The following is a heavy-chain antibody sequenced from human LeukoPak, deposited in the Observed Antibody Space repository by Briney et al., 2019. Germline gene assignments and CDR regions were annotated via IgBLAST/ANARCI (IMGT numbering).Heavy chain of an antibody. CDR1: GFTFSSYS. CDR3: ARDLTYCGGDCFHWFDP. D-gene: IGHD2-21*02. V-gene: IGHV3-21*01. CDR2: ISSSSSYI. Sequence: GGSLRLSCAASGFTFSSYSRNWVRQAPGKGLEWVSSISSSSSYIYYADSVKGRFTISRDNAKNSLYLQMNSLRAEDTAVYYCARDLTYCGGDCFHWFDPWGQGTLVTVSS. J-gene: IGHJ5*02.